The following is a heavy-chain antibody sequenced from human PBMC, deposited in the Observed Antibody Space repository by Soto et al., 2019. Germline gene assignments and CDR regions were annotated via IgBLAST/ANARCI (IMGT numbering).Heavy chain of an antibody. V-gene: IGHV4-4*07. CDR1: GVSISPYY. CDR3: ARDGGYTGYEQGNPFDI. D-gene: IGHD5-12*01. CDR2: MYVTGTT. J-gene: IGHJ3*02. Sequence: SETLSLTCDVSGVSISPYYWSWVRQPAGRGLEWIGRMYVTGTTNYNPSLKSRVSMSLDASQSQFSLRLRSATAADTAVYFCARDGGYTGYEQGNPFDIWGQGTVVTVSS.